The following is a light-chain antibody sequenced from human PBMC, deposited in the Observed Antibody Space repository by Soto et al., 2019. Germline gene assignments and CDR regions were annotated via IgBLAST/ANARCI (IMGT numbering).Light chain of an antibody. Sequence: QPVLTQSPSASASLGASVKLTCTLSSGHSSYVIAWHQQQPEKGPRYLMKLSSDGSHSKGDGIPDRFSGSSSGAERYLTISGLQSEDEADYYCQTWTTGIVVFGGGTQLTVL. CDR3: QTWTTGIVV. V-gene: IGLV4-69*01. J-gene: IGLJ2*01. CDR2: LSSDGSH. CDR1: SGHSSYV.